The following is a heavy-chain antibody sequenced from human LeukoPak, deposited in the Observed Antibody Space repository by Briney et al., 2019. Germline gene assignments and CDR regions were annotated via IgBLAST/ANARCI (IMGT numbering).Heavy chain of an antibody. CDR2: INPSGGST. D-gene: IGHD3-9*01. Sequence: ASVKVSCKASGYTFTSYYMHWVRQAPGQGLEWMGIINPSGGSTSYAQKFQGRVTMTRNTSISTAYMELSSLRSEDTAVYYCARGPQLTGYMISTYYYYGMDVWGQGTTVTVSS. CDR1: GYTFTSYY. CDR3: ARGPQLTGYMISTYYYYGMDV. V-gene: IGHV1-46*01. J-gene: IGHJ6*02.